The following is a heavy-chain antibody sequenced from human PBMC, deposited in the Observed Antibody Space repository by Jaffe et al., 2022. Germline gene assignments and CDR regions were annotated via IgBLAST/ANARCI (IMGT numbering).Heavy chain of an antibody. Sequence: QVQLQQWGAGLLKPSETLSLTCAVYGGSFSGYYWSWIRQPPGKGLEWIGEINHSGSTNYNPSLKSRVTISVDTSKNQFSLKLSSVTAADTAVYYCARPRIAMVRGGLDYWGQGTLVTVSS. CDR2: INHSGST. CDR1: GGSFSGYY. CDR3: ARPRIAMVRGGLDY. V-gene: IGHV4-34*01. J-gene: IGHJ4*02. D-gene: IGHD3-10*01.